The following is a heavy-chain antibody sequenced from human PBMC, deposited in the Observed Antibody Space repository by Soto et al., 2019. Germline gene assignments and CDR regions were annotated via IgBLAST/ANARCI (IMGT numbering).Heavy chain of an antibody. V-gene: IGHV4-31*03. J-gene: IGHJ4*02. D-gene: IGHD3-10*01. CDR1: GGSISSGGYY. Sequence: QVQLQESGPGLVKPSQTLSLTCTVSGGSISSGGYYWSWIRQHPGKGLEWIGYIYYSGSTYYNPSLKSRVTISVDTSKNQFSLKLSSVAAADTAVYYCAREGEGYYGSGSYSPVDWGQGTLVTVSS. CDR3: AREGEGYYGSGSYSPVD. CDR2: IYYSGST.